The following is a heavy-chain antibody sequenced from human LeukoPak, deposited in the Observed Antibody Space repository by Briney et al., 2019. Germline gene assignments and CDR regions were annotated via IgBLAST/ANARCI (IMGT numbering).Heavy chain of an antibody. CDR1: GFTFSSHG. D-gene: IGHD5-12*01. CDR2: ISPSGGIT. V-gene: IGHV3-23*01. J-gene: IGHJ4*02. Sequence: PGGSLRLSCAASGFTFSSHGMNWVRQAPGKGLGWVSGISPSGGITYYTDSVKGRFTISRDNSKNTLYLQMNSLRAEDTAVYYCAKEGGASRFDYWGQGTLVTVSS. CDR3: AKEGGASRFDY.